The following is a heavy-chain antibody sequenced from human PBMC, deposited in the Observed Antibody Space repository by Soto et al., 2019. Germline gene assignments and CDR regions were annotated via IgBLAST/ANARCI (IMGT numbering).Heavy chain of an antibody. J-gene: IGHJ4*02. CDR3: ARGGTPIAY. D-gene: IGHD3-16*01. CDR2: INAGNANT. V-gene: IGHV1-3*01. CDR1: GYTFTSYA. Sequence: ASVKVSCKASGYTFTSYAIHWVRQAPGQRLEWMGWINAGNANTKYSQKFQDRVTITGDTSASTTYMDLSSLRSEDTAVYYCARGGTPIAYCGQGTLVTVSS.